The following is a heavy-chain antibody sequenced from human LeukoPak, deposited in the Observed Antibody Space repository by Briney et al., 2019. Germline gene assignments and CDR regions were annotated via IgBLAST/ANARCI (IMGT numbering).Heavy chain of an antibody. CDR1: GGSFSGYY. Sequence: PSETLSLTCAVYGGSFSGYYWSWIRQPPGKGLEWIGEINHSGSTNYNPSLKSRVTISVDTSKNQFSLKLSSVTAADTAVYYCARCSGWNYYFDYWGQGTLVTVSS. J-gene: IGHJ4*02. CDR2: INHSGST. V-gene: IGHV4-34*01. D-gene: IGHD6-19*01. CDR3: ARCSGWNYYFDY.